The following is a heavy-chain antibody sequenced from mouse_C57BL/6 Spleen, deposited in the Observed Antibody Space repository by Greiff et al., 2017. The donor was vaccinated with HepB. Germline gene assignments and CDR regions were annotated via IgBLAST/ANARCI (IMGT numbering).Heavy chain of an antibody. D-gene: IGHD1-1*01. CDR1: GYTFTSYW. V-gene: IGHV1-53*01. CDR2: INPSNGGT. CDR3: ARWITTVVSWEWYFDV. Sequence: QVQLQQSGTELVKPGASVKLSCKASGYTFTSYWMHWVKQRPGQGLEWIGNINPSNGGTNYNEKFKSKATLTVDKSSSTAYMQLSSLTSEDSAVYYCARWITTVVSWEWYFDVWGTGTTVTVSS. J-gene: IGHJ1*03.